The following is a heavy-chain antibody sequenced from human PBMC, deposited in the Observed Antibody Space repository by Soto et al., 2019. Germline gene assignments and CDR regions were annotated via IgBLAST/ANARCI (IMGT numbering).Heavy chain of an antibody. J-gene: IGHJ5*02. Sequence: SETLSLTCTVSGGSISSSSYYWGWIRQPPGKGLEWIGSIYYSGSTYYKPSLKSRVTISVDTSKNQFSLKLSSVTAADTAVYYCARMEAYYYDSSGPGNWFDPWGQGTLVTVSS. CDR2: IYYSGST. D-gene: IGHD3-22*01. CDR3: ARMEAYYYDSSGPGNWFDP. CDR1: GGSISSSSYY. V-gene: IGHV4-39*01.